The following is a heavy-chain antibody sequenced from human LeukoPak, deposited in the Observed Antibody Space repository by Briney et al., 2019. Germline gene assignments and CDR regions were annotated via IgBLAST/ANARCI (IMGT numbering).Heavy chain of an antibody. CDR3: ARGTTFYYYYGMDV. J-gene: IGHJ6*02. D-gene: IGHD1-7*01. CDR2: IYYSGST. CDR1: GGSLSSYY. V-gene: IGHV4-59*01. Sequence: SETLSLTCTVSGGSLSSYYWSWLRQPPGKGLEWIGYIYYSGSTNYNPSLKSRVTISVDTSKNQFSLKLSSVTAADTAVYYCARGTTFYYYYGMDVWGQGTTVTVSS.